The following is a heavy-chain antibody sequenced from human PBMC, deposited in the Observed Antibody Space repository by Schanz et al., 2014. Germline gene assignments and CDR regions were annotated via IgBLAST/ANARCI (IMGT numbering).Heavy chain of an antibody. J-gene: IGHJ4*02. CDR1: GFTFSSYS. Sequence: EVQLLESGGGLVQPGGSLRLSCAASGFTFSSYSMNWVRQAPGKGLEWVSYISSSSSTRYYADSMKGRFTVSRDNAENALYLQMNSLRAEDTGLYFCARGGSGSHYRLDYWGQGTLVTVSS. D-gene: IGHD1-26*01. V-gene: IGHV3-48*01. CDR3: ARGGSGSHYRLDY. CDR2: ISSSSSTR.